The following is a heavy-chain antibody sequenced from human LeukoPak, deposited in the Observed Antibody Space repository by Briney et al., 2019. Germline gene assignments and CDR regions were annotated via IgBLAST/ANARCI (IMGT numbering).Heavy chain of an antibody. CDR3: AKEAYCGGDCSRWFDP. CDR1: GITFSNSA. Sequence: GESLRLSCAASGITFSNSAMSWFRQAPGRGLEWVSAISGRGGRTYYADSVKGRFTVSRDNSKNTLYLQMDSLRADDTAVYYCAKEAYCGGDCSRWFDPWGQGTLVTVSS. CDR2: ISGRGGRT. J-gene: IGHJ5*02. D-gene: IGHD2-21*02. V-gene: IGHV3-23*01.